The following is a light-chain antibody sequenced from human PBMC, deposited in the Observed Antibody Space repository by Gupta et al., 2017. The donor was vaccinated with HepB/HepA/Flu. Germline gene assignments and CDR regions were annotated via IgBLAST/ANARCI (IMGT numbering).Light chain of an antibody. CDR3: QQYYSSPQT. J-gene: IGKJ1*01. CDR1: QNVSYKSKNY. V-gene: IGKV4-1*01. CDR2: WAS. Sequence: DIVMTQSPDALAVSLGEGATINCKSSQNVSYKSKNYLAWYQQKPGQPPKLLIYWASTRESGVPDRFSGGGSGTDFSLTISSLQAEDVAVYYCQQYYSSPQTFGQGTKVEIK.